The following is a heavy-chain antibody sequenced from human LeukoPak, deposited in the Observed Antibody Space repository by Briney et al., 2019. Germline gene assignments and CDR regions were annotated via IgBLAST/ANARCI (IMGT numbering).Heavy chain of an antibody. CDR3: ATDEYSGYALDC. Sequence: ASVKLSCKASAYAFTGYYIHWGRKAPGPGLEWMGWINPNSGGKDYAQKFQGRVTMTRDTSISTAYMELSRLRSDDTAVYYFATDEYSGYALDCRGQGTMVSVSS. CDR2: INPNSGGK. J-gene: IGHJ4*02. CDR1: AYAFTGYY. V-gene: IGHV1-2*02. D-gene: IGHD5-12*01.